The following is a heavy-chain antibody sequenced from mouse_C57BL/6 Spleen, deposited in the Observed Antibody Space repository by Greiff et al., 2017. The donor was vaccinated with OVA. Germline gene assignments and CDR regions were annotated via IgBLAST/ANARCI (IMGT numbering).Heavy chain of an antibody. CDR2: IDPSDSYT. Sequence: QVQLQQPGAELVRPGTSVKLSCKASGYTFTSYWMHWVKQRPGQGLEWIGVIDPSDSYTIYNQKFKGKATLTVDTSSSTAYMQLSSLTSEDSAVYYCARKGDYDGYFDVWGTGTTVTVSS. V-gene: IGHV1-59*01. J-gene: IGHJ1*03. CDR3: ARKGDYDGYFDV. D-gene: IGHD2-4*01. CDR1: GYTFTSYW.